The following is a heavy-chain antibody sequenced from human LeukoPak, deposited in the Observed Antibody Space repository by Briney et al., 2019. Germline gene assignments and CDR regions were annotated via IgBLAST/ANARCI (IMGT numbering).Heavy chain of an antibody. V-gene: IGHV4-4*07. J-gene: IGHJ4*02. CDR1: GGSISSYY. D-gene: IGHD2-2*01. Sequence: SETLSLTCTVSGGSISSYYWSWIRQPAGKGLGWIGRIYTSGSTNYNPSLKSRVTMSVDTSKNQFSLKLSSVTAADTAVYYCARVMGYCSSTSCYAYDYWGQGTLVTVSS. CDR3: ARVMGYCSSTSCYAYDY. CDR2: IYTSGST.